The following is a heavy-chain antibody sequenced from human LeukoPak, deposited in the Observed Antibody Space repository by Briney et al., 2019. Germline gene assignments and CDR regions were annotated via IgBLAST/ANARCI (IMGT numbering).Heavy chain of an antibody. Sequence: ASVKVSCKVSGYTLTELSMHWVRQAPGKGLEWMGGFDPEDGETIYAQKFQGRVTMTRDTSTSTVYMELSSLRSEDTAVYYCAKLAAAGTAHYYFDYWGQGTLVTVSS. CDR1: GYTLTELS. CDR3: AKLAAAGTAHYYFDY. D-gene: IGHD6-13*01. J-gene: IGHJ4*02. CDR2: FDPEDGET. V-gene: IGHV1-24*01.